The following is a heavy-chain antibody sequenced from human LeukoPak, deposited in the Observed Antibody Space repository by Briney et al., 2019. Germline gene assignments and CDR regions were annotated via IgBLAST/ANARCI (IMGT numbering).Heavy chain of an antibody. J-gene: IGHJ4*02. CDR1: GFTFSSYE. Sequence: GGSLRLSCAASGFTFSSYEMNWVRQAPGKGPEWVSYISSSGSTIYYADSVKGRFTISRDNAKNSPYLQMNSLRAEDTAVYYCARRYCSSTSCTLDYWGQGTLSPSPQ. D-gene: IGHD2-2*01. CDR2: ISSSGSTI. CDR3: ARRYCSSTSCTLDY. V-gene: IGHV3-48*03.